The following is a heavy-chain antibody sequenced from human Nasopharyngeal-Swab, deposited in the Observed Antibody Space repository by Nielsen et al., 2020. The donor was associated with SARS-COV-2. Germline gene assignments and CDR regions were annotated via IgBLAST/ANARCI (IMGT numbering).Heavy chain of an antibody. D-gene: IGHD3-22*01. V-gene: IGHV3-74*01. CDR1: GFTFSSYW. CDR3: ARSGYYRYDY. CDR2: IDSDGRDI. Sequence: GGSLRLSCVTSGFTFSSYWMQWVRQAPEKGLEWVSRIDSDGRDITYADSVMGRFTISRDNAKNTLFLQMNSLRADDTAVYYCARSGYYRYDYWGQGSLVTVSS. J-gene: IGHJ4*02.